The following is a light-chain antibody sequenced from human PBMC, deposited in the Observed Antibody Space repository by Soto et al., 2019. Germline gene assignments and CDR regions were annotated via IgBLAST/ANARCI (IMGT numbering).Light chain of an antibody. V-gene: IGKV1-9*01. CDR3: QQLNFFPIT. J-gene: IGKJ5*01. Sequence: IQMTQSPPSLSASVEDRVTITCRASQSISSYLNWYQQKPGKAPKLLIYAASTLQSGVPSRFSGSGSGTEFTLTITSLQPEDFATYYCQQLNFFPITFGQGTRLEIK. CDR1: QSISSY. CDR2: AAS.